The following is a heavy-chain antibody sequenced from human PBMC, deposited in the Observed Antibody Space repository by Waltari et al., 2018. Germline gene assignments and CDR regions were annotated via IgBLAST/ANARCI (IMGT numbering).Heavy chain of an antibody. V-gene: IGHV4-31*03. Sequence: QVHLQESGPGLVKPSQTLSLTCSIYDDSINTGPFYFTWIRQYPGKGLEWIGYVDNTGSPSYNPSLRSRFSISVDTSRRHFSLKLMSVTAADTASYFCAISSSGGNYFDYWGRGTLVTVSS. D-gene: IGHD6-6*01. CDR2: VDNTGSP. CDR1: DDSINTGPFY. CDR3: AISSSGGNYFDY. J-gene: IGHJ4*02.